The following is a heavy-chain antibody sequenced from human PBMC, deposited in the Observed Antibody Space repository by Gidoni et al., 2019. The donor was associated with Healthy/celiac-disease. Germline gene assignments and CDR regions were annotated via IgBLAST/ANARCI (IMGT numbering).Heavy chain of an antibody. V-gene: IGHV3-73*01. CDR3: TRLGDGYNYDY. J-gene: IGHJ4*02. CDR1: GFPFSGSA. Sequence: VQPVGSLKLSCAASGFPFSGSAMHWVRQASWKGLEWVGRIRSKANSYATAYAASVKGRFTISRDDAKNTAYLQMNSRKTEDTAVYYCTRLGDGYNYDYWGQGTLVTVSS. CDR2: IRSKANSYAT. D-gene: IGHD5-18*01.